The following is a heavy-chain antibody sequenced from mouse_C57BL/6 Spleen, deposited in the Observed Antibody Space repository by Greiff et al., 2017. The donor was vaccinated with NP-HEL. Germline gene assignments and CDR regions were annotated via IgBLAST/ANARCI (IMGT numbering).Heavy chain of an antibody. J-gene: IGHJ1*03. CDR3: ARITTVVATDWYFDV. D-gene: IGHD1-1*01. CDR1: GYTFTSYW. V-gene: IGHV1-61*01. Sequence: VQLQQPGAELVRPGSSVKLSCKASGYTFTSYWMDWVKQRPGQGLEWIGNIYPSDSETHYNQKFKDKATLTVDKSSSRAYMQLSSLTSEDSAVYYCARITTVVATDWYFDVWGTGTTVTVSS. CDR2: IYPSDSET.